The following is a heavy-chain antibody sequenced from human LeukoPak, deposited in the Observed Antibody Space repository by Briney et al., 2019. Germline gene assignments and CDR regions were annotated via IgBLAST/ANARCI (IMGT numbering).Heavy chain of an antibody. D-gene: IGHD3-10*01. Sequence: SETLSLTCTVSGGSISSYYWSWIRQPPGKGLEWIGYIYHSGSTYYNPSLKSRVTISVDRSKNQFSLKLSSVTAADTAVYYCARAERFGDFDYWGQGTLVTVSS. CDR2: IYHSGST. CDR3: ARAERFGDFDY. J-gene: IGHJ4*02. CDR1: GGSISSYY. V-gene: IGHV4-59*12.